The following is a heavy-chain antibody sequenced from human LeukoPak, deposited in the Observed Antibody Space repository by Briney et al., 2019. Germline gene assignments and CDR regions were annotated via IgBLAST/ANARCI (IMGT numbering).Heavy chain of an antibody. V-gene: IGHV3-74*01. CDR2: INSAGIST. Sequence: PGGSLRLSCSASGFTFSSYAMHWVRQVPGKGLVWVSRINSAGISTNYADSVKGRFTISRDNAKNTLYLQMNSLRAEDTAIYYCARDIAAAVDYWGQGTLVTVSS. D-gene: IGHD6-13*01. CDR3: ARDIAAAVDY. J-gene: IGHJ4*02. CDR1: GFTFSSYA.